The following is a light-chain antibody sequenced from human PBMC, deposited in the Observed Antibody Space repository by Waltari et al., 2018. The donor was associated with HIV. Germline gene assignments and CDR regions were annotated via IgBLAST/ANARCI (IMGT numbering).Light chain of an antibody. J-gene: IGLJ1*01. Sequence: QSALTQPASVSGSPGQSITISCTGSSSDIGAYNSVSWYQQHPGKAPKLIIYDVSNRPSGVSGRFSGSKSGNTASLTISGLQAEDEADYFSKSKTSSSTPCVFGTGTKVAVL. CDR1: SSDIGAYNS. CDR2: DVS. V-gene: IGLV2-14*03. CDR3: KSKTSSSTPCV.